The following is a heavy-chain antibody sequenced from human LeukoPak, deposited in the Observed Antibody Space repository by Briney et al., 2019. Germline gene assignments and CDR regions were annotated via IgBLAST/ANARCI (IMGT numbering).Heavy chain of an antibody. CDR2: ISWDGGST. Sequence: RGSLRLSCAASGFTFDDYAMHWVRQAPGKGLEWVSLISWDGGSTYYADSVKGRFTISRDNSKNSLYLQMNSLRAEDTALYYCTKAASSSPGGFDPWGQGTLVTVSS. J-gene: IGHJ5*02. CDR3: TKAASSSPGGFDP. CDR1: GFTFDDYA. V-gene: IGHV3-43D*03.